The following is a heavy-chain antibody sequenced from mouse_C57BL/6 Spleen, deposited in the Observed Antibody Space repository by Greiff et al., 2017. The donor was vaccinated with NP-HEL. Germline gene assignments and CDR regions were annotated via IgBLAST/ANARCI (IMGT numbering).Heavy chain of an antibody. CDR1: GYAFSSSW. V-gene: IGHV1-82*01. D-gene: IGHD2-3*01. J-gene: IGHJ3*01. CDR3: ARGGYDGYGAY. Sequence: QVQLQQSGPELVKPGASVKISCKASGYAFSSSWMNWVKQRPGKGLEWIGRIYPGDGDTNYNGKFKGKATLTADKSSSTAYMQLSSLTSEDSAVYFCARGGYDGYGAYWGQGTLVTVSA. CDR2: IYPGDGDT.